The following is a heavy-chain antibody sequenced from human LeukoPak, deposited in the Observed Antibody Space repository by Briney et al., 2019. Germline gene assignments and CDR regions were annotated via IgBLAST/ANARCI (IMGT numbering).Heavy chain of an antibody. CDR2: IYYSGNT. J-gene: IGHJ4*02. D-gene: IGHD2-8*01. Sequence: PSQTLSLTCTVSGGSISSGGYYWSWIRQRPGKDLEWIGYIYYSGNTYYNPSLKSRVTISVDTSKNQFSLKLSSVTAADTAVYYCASIMGYPPAPDDYWSQGTLVTVSS. CDR1: GGSISSGGYY. V-gene: IGHV4-31*03. CDR3: ASIMGYPPAPDDY.